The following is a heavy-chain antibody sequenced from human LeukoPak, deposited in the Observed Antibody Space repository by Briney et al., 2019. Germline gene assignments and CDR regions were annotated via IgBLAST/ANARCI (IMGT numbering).Heavy chain of an antibody. V-gene: IGHV1-69-2*01. CDR3: ATARYSSGWAFDY. CDR1: GYTFTDYY. CDR2: VDPEDGET. Sequence: ASVKISCKVSGYTFTDYYMRWVQQAPGKGLEWMGLVDPEDGETIYAEKFQGRVTITADTSTDTAYMELSSLRSEDTAVYYCATARYSSGWAFDYWGQGTLVTVSS. J-gene: IGHJ4*02. D-gene: IGHD6-19*01.